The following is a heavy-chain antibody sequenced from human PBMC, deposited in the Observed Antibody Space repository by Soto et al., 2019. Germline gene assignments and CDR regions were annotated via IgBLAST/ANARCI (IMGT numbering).Heavy chain of an antibody. D-gene: IGHD3-10*01. Sequence: GGSLRLSCAASGFPFGTTDMSWVRQAPGEGLEWVSTIDGSAGITFYADSVKGRFTISRDNSRNTVYLQMNSLRGDDTALYYCVKNSGWFNTWGQGALVTVSS. V-gene: IGHV3-23*01. J-gene: IGHJ5*02. CDR2: IDGSAGIT. CDR3: VKNSGWFNT. CDR1: GFPFGTTD.